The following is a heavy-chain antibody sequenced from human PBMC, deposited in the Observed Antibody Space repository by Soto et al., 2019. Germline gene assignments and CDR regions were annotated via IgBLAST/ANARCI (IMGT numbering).Heavy chain of an antibody. CDR3: AAGYCSGGSCYSESFDY. V-gene: IGHV1-69*01. Sequence: QVQLVQSGAEVKKPGSSVKVSCKASGGTFSSYAISWVRQAPGQGLEWMGGIIPIVGTANYAQKFQGRVTITADESTSTAYMELSSLRSEDTAVYYCAAGYCSGGSCYSESFDYWGQGTLVTVSS. CDR2: IIPIVGTA. J-gene: IGHJ4*02. CDR1: GGTFSSYA. D-gene: IGHD2-15*01.